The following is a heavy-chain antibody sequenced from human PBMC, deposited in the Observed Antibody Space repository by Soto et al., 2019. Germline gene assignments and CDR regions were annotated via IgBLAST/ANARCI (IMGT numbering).Heavy chain of an antibody. CDR2: VYYSGST. Sequence: KPSETLSLTCTVSGGSISSGGYYWSWIRQHPGKGLEWIGYVYYSGSTYYNPSLKSRVTISVDTSKNQFSLKLSSVTAADTAVYYCAAESLEEWEIDYWGQGTLVTVSS. CDR3: AAESLEEWEIDY. J-gene: IGHJ4*02. CDR1: GGSISSGGYY. D-gene: IGHD1-26*01. V-gene: IGHV4-31*03.